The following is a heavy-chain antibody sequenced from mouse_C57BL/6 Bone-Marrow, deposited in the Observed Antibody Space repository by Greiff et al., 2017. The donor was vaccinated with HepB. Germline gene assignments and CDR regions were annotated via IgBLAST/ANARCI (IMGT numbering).Heavy chain of an antibody. CDR2: FDLEYGDT. CDR1: GFYIKDDY. V-gene: IGHV14-4*01. D-gene: IGHD1-1*01. CDR3: TPGGTVPLDY. Sequence: EVQLQQSGAELLRPGASVSLSCSVSGFYIKDDYMYWVKQRPEQGLEWFGWFDLEYGDTEYAPQFQGKATITADTSSNTAFLQLSSLTSADTAVYYCTPGGTVPLDYWGQGTTLTVSS. J-gene: IGHJ2*01.